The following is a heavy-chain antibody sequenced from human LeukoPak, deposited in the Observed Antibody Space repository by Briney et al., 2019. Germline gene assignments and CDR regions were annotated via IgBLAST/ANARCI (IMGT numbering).Heavy chain of an antibody. D-gene: IGHD3-10*01. CDR2: IYYSGST. V-gene: IGHV4-39*07. J-gene: IGHJ4*02. CDR3: ARGDYYGSGSPTNY. Sequence: SETLSLTCTVSGGSISSSSYYWGWIRQPPGKGLEWIGSIYYSGSTNYNPSLKSRVTISVDTSKNQFSLKLSSVTAADTAVYYCARGDYYGSGSPTNYWGQGTLVTVAS. CDR1: GGSISSSSYY.